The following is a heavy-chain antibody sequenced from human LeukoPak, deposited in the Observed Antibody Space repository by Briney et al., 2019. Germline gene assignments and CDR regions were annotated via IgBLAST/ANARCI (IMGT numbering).Heavy chain of an antibody. D-gene: IGHD3-9*01. J-gene: IGHJ4*02. CDR3: ASVARLLAD. CDR1: GFTFSDYY. V-gene: IGHV3-11*01. CDR2: ISQSGADV. Sequence: GGSLRLSCAASGFTFSDYYMNWIRQAPGKGLEYIAYISQSGADVSYADSVKGRFSVSRDNAKNSVFLQMNSLTAEDTAVYYCASVARLLADWGQGTLVTVSS.